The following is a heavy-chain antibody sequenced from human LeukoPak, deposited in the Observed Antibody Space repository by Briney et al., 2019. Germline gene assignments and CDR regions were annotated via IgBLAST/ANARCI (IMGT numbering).Heavy chain of an antibody. CDR2: IWYDGSKE. CDR1: GFSFSDFG. V-gene: IGHV3-33*06. J-gene: IGHJ4*02. CDR3: AKDGGYSSGWLDY. Sequence: PGRSLRLACAASGFSFSDFGMHWVRQAPGKGLEWVAMIWYDGSKEYYMESVKGRFTISRDNSKNTLYLQMNSLRAEDTAVYYCAKDGGYSSGWLDYWGQGTLVTVSS. D-gene: IGHD6-19*01.